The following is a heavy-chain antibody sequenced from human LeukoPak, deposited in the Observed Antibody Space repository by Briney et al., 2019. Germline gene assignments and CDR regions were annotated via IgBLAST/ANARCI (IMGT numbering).Heavy chain of an antibody. J-gene: IGHJ3*02. CDR1: GGSISSYY. Sequence: SETLSLTCTVSGGSISSYYWSWIRQPPGKGLEWIGYIYYSGSTNYNPSLKSRVTISVDTSKNQFSLKLSSVTAADTAVYYCARLSALVVVTNDAFDIWGQGTMVTVYS. CDR3: ARLSALVVVTNDAFDI. CDR2: IYYSGST. D-gene: IGHD3-22*01. V-gene: IGHV4-59*08.